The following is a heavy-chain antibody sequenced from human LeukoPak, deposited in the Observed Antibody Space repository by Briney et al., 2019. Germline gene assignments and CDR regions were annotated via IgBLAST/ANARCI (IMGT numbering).Heavy chain of an antibody. CDR1: GYTFTSYD. CDR3: ARGGYDFWGGCYGNGFDP. V-gene: IGHV1-8*01. D-gene: IGHD3-3*01. Sequence: ASVKVSCKASGYTFTSYDINWVRQATGQGLEWMGWMNPNSGNTGYAQKFQGRVTMTRNTSISTAYMELSSLRSEDTAVYYCARGGYDFWGGCYGNGFDPWGQGTLVTVSS. J-gene: IGHJ5*02. CDR2: MNPNSGNT.